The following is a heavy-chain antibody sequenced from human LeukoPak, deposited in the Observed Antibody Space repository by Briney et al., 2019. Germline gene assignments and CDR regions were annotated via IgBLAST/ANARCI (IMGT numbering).Heavy chain of an antibody. J-gene: IGHJ4*02. D-gene: IGHD4-17*01. CDR1: GFTFSRYA. CDR2: ISGSGGST. Sequence: GSLRLSCSASGFTFSRYAINWVRQAPGKGLELVSAISGSGGSTYYADSVKGRFTISRDNSKNTLYLQMNSLRAEDTAVYYCAKDFGTRDYGDGHWGQGTLVTVSS. CDR3: AKDFGTRDYGDGH. V-gene: IGHV3-23*01.